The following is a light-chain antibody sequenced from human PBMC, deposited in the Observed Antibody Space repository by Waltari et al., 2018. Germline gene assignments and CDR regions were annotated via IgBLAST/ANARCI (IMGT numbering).Light chain of an antibody. V-gene: IGKV1-5*03. J-gene: IGKJ2*01. CDR2: QAS. CDR3: QEYNNYPYT. Sequence: DIQMTQSPSTLSASAGDRVTITCRASQSIRSWLAWYQQKPGKAPKLLIYQASDLESGVPSRFSGSGSGTDFTLTISSLQPDDFATYYCQEYNNYPYTFGQGTNLEIK. CDR1: QSIRSW.